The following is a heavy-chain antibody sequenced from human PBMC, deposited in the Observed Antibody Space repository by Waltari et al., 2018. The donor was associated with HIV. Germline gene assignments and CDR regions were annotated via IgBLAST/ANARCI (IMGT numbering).Heavy chain of an antibody. CDR1: GGSMTRSSYY. CDR3: ARSFSGYSNYFDP. V-gene: IGHV4-39*01. D-gene: IGHD4-4*01. Sequence: QLQLQASGPGLVKSSETLSLTCTVSGGSMTRSSYYWGWLRQPPGKGLEWIGSMSYSGSTYNNASLRSRLTISVDTSKNQFSLKLTSVTAADTAMYYCARSFSGYSNYFDPWGQGTLVTVSS. J-gene: IGHJ5*02. CDR2: MSYSGST.